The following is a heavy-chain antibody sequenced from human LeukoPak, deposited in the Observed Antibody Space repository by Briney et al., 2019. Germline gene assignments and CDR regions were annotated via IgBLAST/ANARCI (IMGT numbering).Heavy chain of an antibody. CDR1: GFTFSNYA. D-gene: IGHD3-3*01. V-gene: IGHV3-21*01. CDR3: ARDQAPTYYYDFWSGYIDY. CDR2: IINSGGNT. Sequence: PEGSLRLSCAASGFTFSNYAMSWVRQAPGKGLEWVSAIINSGGNTYYADSVKGRFTISRDNAKNSLYLQMNSLRAEDTAVYYCARDQAPTYYYDFWSGYIDYWGQGTLVTVSS. J-gene: IGHJ4*02.